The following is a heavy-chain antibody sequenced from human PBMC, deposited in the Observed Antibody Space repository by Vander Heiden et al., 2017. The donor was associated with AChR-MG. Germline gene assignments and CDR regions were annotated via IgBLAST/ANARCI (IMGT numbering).Heavy chain of an antibody. J-gene: IGHJ4*02. CDR2: IYYTGST. CDR1: GGSISSRSYY. D-gene: IGHD6-6*01. CDR3: ASAIARIHTGLGVDY. V-gene: IGHV4-39*01. Sequence: QLQLQESGPGLVKPSETLSLTCTVSGGSISSRSYYLGWIRQPPGKGLEWMGSIYYTGSTYYNPSLKSRVTISIDTSKNQFSLKLSSVTAADTAVYYCASAIARIHTGLGVDYWGQGTLVTVSS.